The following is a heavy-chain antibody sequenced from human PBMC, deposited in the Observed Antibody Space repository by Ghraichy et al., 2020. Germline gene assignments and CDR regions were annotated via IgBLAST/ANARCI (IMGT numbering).Heavy chain of an antibody. CDR2: IYYSGST. Sequence: SETLSLTCTVSGGSISSYYWSWIRQPPGKGLEWIGYIYYSGSTNYNPSLKSRVTISVDTSKNQFSLKLSSVTAADTAVYYCARESRWPLYYYYYGMDVWGQGTTVTVSS. D-gene: IGHD4-23*01. J-gene: IGHJ6*02. CDR3: ARESRWPLYYYYYGMDV. V-gene: IGHV4-59*01. CDR1: GGSISSYY.